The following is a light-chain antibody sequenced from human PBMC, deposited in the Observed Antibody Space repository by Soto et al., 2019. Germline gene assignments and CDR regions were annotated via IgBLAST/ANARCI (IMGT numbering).Light chain of an antibody. Sequence: EIVLTQSPGTLSLSPGERATLSCRASQNIISNSLAWYWQKPGQAPRLLMSRSSTRAAGIADRFSGGGSGTDFTLTISALDPEDFAVYYCQQYGSFPWTFGRGTKVDIK. CDR2: RSS. CDR1: QNIISNS. V-gene: IGKV3-20*01. CDR3: QQYGSFPWT. J-gene: IGKJ1*01.